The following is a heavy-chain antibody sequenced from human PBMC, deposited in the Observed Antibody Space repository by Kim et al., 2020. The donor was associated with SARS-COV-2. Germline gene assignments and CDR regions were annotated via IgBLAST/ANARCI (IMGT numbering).Heavy chain of an antibody. V-gene: IGHV3-11*01. Sequence: GGSLRLSCAASGFTFSDYYMSWIRQAPGKGLEWVSYISSSGSTIYYADSVKGRFTISRDNAKNSLYLQMNSLRAEDTAVYYCARDRKYYDSSDRFDYWGHGTLVTVSS. D-gene: IGHD3-22*01. CDR2: ISSSGSTI. J-gene: IGHJ4*01. CDR1: GFTFSDYY. CDR3: ARDRKYYDSSDRFDY.